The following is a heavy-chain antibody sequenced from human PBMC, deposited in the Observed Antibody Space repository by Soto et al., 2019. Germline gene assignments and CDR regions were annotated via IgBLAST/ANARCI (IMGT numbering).Heavy chain of an antibody. V-gene: IGHV4-34*01. D-gene: IGHD2-8*02. CDR2: INHSGST. J-gene: IGHJ4*02. CDR3: ARDKLTGLFDY. CDR1: GGSFSGYY. Sequence: QVQLQQWGAGLLKPSETLSLTCAVYGGSFSGYYRTWIRQPPGTGLEWIGEINHSGSTNYNPSLKSRVTITVDTSKNQFSLKLTSVTAADTAVYYCARDKLTGLFDYWGQGTLVTVSS.